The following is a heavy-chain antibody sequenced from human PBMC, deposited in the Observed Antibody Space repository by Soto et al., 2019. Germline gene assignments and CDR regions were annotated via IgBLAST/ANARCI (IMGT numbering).Heavy chain of an antibody. CDR2: VSISSDGP. Sequence: GGSLRLSCAASGFTFSSYAMSWVRQAPGRGLEWVSSVSISSDGPYYADSVKGRFTISRDSSKNTLYLQLNSLRGEDTATYYCAKNHFFDSWGQGTPVTVSS. CDR1: GFTFSSYA. J-gene: IGHJ4*02. CDR3: AKNHFFDS. V-gene: IGHV3-23*01.